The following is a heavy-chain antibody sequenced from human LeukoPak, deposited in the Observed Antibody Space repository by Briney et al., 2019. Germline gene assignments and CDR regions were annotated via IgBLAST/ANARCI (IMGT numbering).Heavy chain of an antibody. J-gene: IGHJ6*02. V-gene: IGHV3-30*18. Sequence: GGSLRLSCAASGFTFSSYGMHWVRQAPGKGLEWVAVISYDGSNKYYADSVKGRFTISRDNPKNTLYLQMNSLRAEDTAVYYCAKDRYGDFYYYYGMDVWGQGTTVTVSS. CDR3: AKDRYGDFYYYYGMDV. CDR2: ISYDGSNK. D-gene: IGHD4-17*01. CDR1: GFTFSSYG.